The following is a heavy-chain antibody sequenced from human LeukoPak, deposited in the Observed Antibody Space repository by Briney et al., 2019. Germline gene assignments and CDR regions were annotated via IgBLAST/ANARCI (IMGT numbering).Heavy chain of an antibody. Sequence: PGGSLRLSCAASGFTFSSYAMHWVRQAPGKGLEWVAVISYDGSNKYYADSVKGRFTISRDNSKNTLYLQMNSLRAEDTAVYYCARGATYYDIFYYYYMDVRGKGTTVTVSS. D-gene: IGHD3-9*01. CDR2: ISYDGSNK. V-gene: IGHV3-30*01. CDR3: ARGATYYDIFYYYYMDV. J-gene: IGHJ6*03. CDR1: GFTFSSYA.